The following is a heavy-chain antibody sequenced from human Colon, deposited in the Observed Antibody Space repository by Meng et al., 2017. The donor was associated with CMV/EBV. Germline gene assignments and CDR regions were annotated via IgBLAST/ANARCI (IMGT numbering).Heavy chain of an antibody. CDR3: ARTGIAASPLGY. D-gene: IGHD6-13*01. CDR1: EFTFSRYP. Sequence: GESLKISCAASEFTFSRYPMHWVRQAPGKGLEWVSSISSSSSYIYYADSVKGRFTISRDNAKNSLYLQMNSLRAEDTAVYYCARTGIAASPLGYWGQGTLVTVSS. CDR2: ISSSSSYI. J-gene: IGHJ4*02. V-gene: IGHV3-21*01.